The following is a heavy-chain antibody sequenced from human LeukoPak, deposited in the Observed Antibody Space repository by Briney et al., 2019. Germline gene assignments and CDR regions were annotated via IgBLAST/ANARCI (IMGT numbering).Heavy chain of an antibody. D-gene: IGHD5-18*01. CDR2: ISSSSSYI. CDR1: GFTFSSYS. J-gene: IGHJ4*02. CDR3: ARHLSGVTGYTYGRGIDY. Sequence: GGSLRLSCAASGFTFSSYSMNWVRQAPGKGLEWVSSISSSSSYIYYADSVKGRFTISRDNAKKSLYLQMNSLRAEDTAVYYCARHLSGVTGYTYGRGIDYWGQGTLVTVSS. V-gene: IGHV3-21*01.